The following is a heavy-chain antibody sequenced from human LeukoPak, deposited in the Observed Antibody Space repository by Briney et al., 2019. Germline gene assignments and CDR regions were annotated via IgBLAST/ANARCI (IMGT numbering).Heavy chain of an antibody. V-gene: IGHV7-4-1*02. CDR3: ARGDYSSSWYQSHPYYYYYGMDV. D-gene: IGHD6-13*01. Sequence: ASVKVSCKASGYTFTSYAMNWVRQAPGQGLEWMGWINTNTGNPTYAQGFTGRFVFSLDTSVSTAYLQISSLKAEDTAVYYCARGDYSSSWYQSHPYYYYYGMDVWGQGTLVTVSS. CDR2: INTNTGNP. J-gene: IGHJ6*02. CDR1: GYTFTSYA.